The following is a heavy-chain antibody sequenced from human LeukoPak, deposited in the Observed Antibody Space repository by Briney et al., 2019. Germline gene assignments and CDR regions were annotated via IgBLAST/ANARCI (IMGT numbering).Heavy chain of an antibody. J-gene: IGHJ6*02. Sequence: PSETLSLTCTVSGGSISGYYWSWIRQPPGKGLEWIGYMSYRGATNYNPSLKSRVTMSVATSKNQFSVMLTSLTAADTAVYYCARVFHEYGDYVRTAYFYGLDVWGQGTTVTVS. V-gene: IGHV4-59*01. CDR2: MSYRGAT. CDR1: GGSISGYY. D-gene: IGHD4-17*01. CDR3: ARVFHEYGDYVRTAYFYGLDV.